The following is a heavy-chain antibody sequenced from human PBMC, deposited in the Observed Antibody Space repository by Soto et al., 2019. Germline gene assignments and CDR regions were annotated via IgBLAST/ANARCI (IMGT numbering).Heavy chain of an antibody. V-gene: IGHV3-30*18. CDR3: SQGGYTGYDPRFYY. Sequence: QVQLVESGGDVVQPGRSLRLSCAPSGFTFSSYGMHWVRQAPGKGLEWVAVISYDGREKFYADSVKGRFTIARDNSKNPLYLQMNSLRAEDTSVYYWSQGGYTGYDPRFYYRGQGTLVTVSS. CDR1: GFTFSSYG. J-gene: IGHJ4*02. D-gene: IGHD5-12*01. CDR2: ISYDGREK.